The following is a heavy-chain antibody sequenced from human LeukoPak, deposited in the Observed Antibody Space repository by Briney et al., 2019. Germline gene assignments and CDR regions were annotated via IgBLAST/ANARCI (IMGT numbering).Heavy chain of an antibody. V-gene: IGHV4-34*01. Sequence: SETLSLTCAVYGGSFSGYYWSWIRQPPGKGLEWIGEINHSGSTNYNPSLKSRVTISIDTSKNQFSLKLSSVTAADTAVYYCARGQDSYGNTLFDYWGQGTLVTVSS. D-gene: IGHD5-18*01. CDR1: GGSFSGYY. J-gene: IGHJ4*02. CDR3: ARGQDSYGNTLFDY. CDR2: INHSGST.